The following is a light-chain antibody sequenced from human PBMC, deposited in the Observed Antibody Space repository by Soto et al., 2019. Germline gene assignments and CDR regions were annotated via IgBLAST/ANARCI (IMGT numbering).Light chain of an antibody. Sequence: EIVLTQSPGTLSLSPGERATLSCRASQSVSSSYFAWFQQKPGQAPRLLIYAASSRATGIPDRFSGSGSGTDFTLTISRLEPEDFAVYYCQQYGSSPETFGQGTKLEIK. CDR2: AAS. CDR3: QQYGSSPET. J-gene: IGKJ2*01. CDR1: QSVSSSY. V-gene: IGKV3-20*01.